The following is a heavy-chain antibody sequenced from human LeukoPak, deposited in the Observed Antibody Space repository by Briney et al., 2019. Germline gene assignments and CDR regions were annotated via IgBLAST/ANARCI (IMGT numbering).Heavy chain of an antibody. Sequence: PGGSLRLSCAASGFTFSSYGMHWVRQAPGKGLEWVAFIRYDGSNKYYADSVKGRFTISRDNSKNTLYLQMNSLRAEDTAVYYCAKYCSSSDPNDYWGQGTLVTVSS. J-gene: IGHJ4*02. CDR3: AKYCSSSDPNDY. CDR1: GFTFSSYG. CDR2: IRYDGSNK. V-gene: IGHV3-30*02. D-gene: IGHD6-13*01.